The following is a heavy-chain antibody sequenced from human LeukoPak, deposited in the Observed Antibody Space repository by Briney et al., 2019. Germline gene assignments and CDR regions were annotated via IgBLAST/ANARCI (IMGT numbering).Heavy chain of an antibody. CDR1: GGSFSSFY. D-gene: IGHD4-17*01. V-gene: IGHV4-59*08. CDR2: IYNSGTT. J-gene: IGHJ3*02. Sequence: SETLSLTCTVSGGSFSSFYWSWIRQAPGKGLEWIGYIYNSGTTIYYPSLQSRATISVDTSQNQISLRLSSVTAADTAVYYCTRPYSGDYAFDIWGQGTMVTVSS. CDR3: TRPYSGDYAFDI.